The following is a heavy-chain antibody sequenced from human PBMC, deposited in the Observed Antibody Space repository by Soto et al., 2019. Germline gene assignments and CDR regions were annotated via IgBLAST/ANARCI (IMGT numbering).Heavy chain of an antibody. Sequence: EVQLVESGGGLVQPGGSLRLSCVASGFTFSSYSMNWVRQAPGKGLEWVSYISSSSSTIYYADSVKGRFTISRDNAKNSLYLQMNSLRAEDTAVYYCARDGRGYCSSTSCPFYYYYYMDVWGKGTTVTVSS. CDR3: ARDGRGYCSSTSCPFYYYYYMDV. CDR1: GFTFSSYS. D-gene: IGHD2-2*01. CDR2: ISSSSSTI. V-gene: IGHV3-48*01. J-gene: IGHJ6*03.